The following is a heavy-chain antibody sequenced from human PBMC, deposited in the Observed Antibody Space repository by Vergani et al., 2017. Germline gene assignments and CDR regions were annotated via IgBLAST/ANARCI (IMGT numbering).Heavy chain of an antibody. CDR2: IWYDGSNK. D-gene: IGHD1-26*01. CDR3: ARALIPRERTKTGFDY. CDR1: GFTFSSYG. Sequence: QVQLVESGGGVVQPGRSLRLSCAASGFTFSSYGMHWVRQAPGKGLEWVAGIWYDGSNKYYADSVKGRFTISRDNSKNTLYLQMNSLRAEDTAVYSCARALIPRERTKTGFDYWGQGTLVTVSS. J-gene: IGHJ4*02. V-gene: IGHV3-33*01.